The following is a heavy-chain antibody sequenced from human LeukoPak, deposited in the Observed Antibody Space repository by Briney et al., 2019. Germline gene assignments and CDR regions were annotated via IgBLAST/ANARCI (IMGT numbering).Heavy chain of an antibody. Sequence: GGSLRLSCAASGFTFSSYAMSGGRQAPGKGREGGSAISVSGGSTYYADSVKGRFTISRDNSKNPLYLQMNSLSAEDTAVYYCAKRSITIFGVVITDYWGQGTLVTVSS. D-gene: IGHD3-3*01. CDR1: GFTFSSYA. CDR2: ISVSGGST. J-gene: IGHJ4*02. V-gene: IGHV3-23*01. CDR3: AKRSITIFGVVITDY.